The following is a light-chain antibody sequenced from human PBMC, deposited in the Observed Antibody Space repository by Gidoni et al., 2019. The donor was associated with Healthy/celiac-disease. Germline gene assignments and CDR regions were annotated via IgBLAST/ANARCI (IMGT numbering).Light chain of an antibody. CDR2: GAS. V-gene: IGKV3-15*01. CDR3: QQYNNWPLT. Sequence: DIVMPQSPATLSVSPGERATLSCRASQSVSSNFAWYQQKPGQAPRLRSYGASTRATGIPARFSGSGSGTEFTLTISSLQSEDFAVYYCQQYNNWPLTFGGGTKVEIK. CDR1: QSVSSN. J-gene: IGKJ4*01.